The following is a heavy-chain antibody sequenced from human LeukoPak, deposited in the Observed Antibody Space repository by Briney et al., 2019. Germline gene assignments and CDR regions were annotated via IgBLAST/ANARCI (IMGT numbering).Heavy chain of an antibody. J-gene: IGHJ5*02. CDR1: GGSISSYY. Sequence: SETLSLTCTVSGGSISSYYWSWIRQPPGKGLEWIGYIYYSGSTNYNPSLKSRVIISVDTSKNQFSLKLSSVTAADTAVYYCARHTPRGYSYGYWRGWFDPWGQGTLVTVSS. V-gene: IGHV4-59*08. D-gene: IGHD5-18*01. CDR3: ARHTPRGYSYGYWRGWFDP. CDR2: IYYSGST.